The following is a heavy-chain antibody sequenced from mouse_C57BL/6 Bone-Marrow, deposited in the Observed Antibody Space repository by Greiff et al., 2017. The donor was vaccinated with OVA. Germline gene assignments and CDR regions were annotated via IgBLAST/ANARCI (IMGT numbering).Heavy chain of an antibody. D-gene: IGHD2-2*01. CDR3: ARESTMVRGVDY. CDR1: GYTFTSYW. Sequence: QVQLQQSGAELVKPGASVKMSCKASGYTFTSYWITWVKQRPGQGLEWIGDIYPGSGSTNYNEKFKSKATLTVDTSSSTAYMQLSSLTSEDSAVYYCARESTMVRGVDYWGQGTSVTVSS. V-gene: IGHV1-55*01. CDR2: IYPGSGST. J-gene: IGHJ4*01.